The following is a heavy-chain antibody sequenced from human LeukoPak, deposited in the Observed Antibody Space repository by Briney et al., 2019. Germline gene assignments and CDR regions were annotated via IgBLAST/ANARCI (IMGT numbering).Heavy chain of an antibody. J-gene: IGHJ4*02. D-gene: IGHD1-1*01. Sequence: GGSLRLSCVASGFSFSTSWMTWVRQAPGKSLEWVANIRKDGREIHYADSLKGRFTISRDNTKNSLFLQMNSLRAEDTGVYYCARDGDSWNDFDHWGQGTLVTVSS. V-gene: IGHV3-7*01. CDR1: GFSFSTSW. CDR3: ARDGDSWNDFDH. CDR2: IRKDGREI.